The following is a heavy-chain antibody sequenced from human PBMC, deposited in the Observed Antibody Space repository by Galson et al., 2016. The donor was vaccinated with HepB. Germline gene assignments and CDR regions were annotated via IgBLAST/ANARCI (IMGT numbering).Heavy chain of an antibody. J-gene: IGHJ1*01. CDR2: IRSKIGHYET. D-gene: IGHD2-21*01. Sequence: SLRLSCAASGFNFNAFALHWVRQASGKGLEWVGRIRSKIGHYETSYVASVKGRFTMSRDDSKNTAYLHMHSLRIEDTAVYCCSCGALTPNWGQGTLVTVSS. CDR1: GFNFNAFA. CDR3: SCGALTPN. V-gene: IGHV3-73*01.